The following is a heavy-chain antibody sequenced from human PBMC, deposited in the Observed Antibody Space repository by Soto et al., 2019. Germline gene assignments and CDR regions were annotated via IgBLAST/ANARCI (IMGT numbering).Heavy chain of an antibody. CDR2: IRDNSATR. J-gene: IGHJ3*01. D-gene: IGHD3-22*01. CDR1: GFTFSSHH. Sequence: EVQLVESGGGLVKPGGSLRLSCVASGFTFSSHHMQWARQAPGKGLEWVSYIRDNSATRYYADSVRGRFTISRDNAQNSVFLQMNSLRDEDTAVYYCGRDYRFDIDLWGQGTMVIVSS. V-gene: IGHV3-48*02. CDR3: GRDYRFDIDL.